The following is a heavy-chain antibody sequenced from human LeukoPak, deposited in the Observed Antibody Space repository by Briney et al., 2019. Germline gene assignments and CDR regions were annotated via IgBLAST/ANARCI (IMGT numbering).Heavy chain of an antibody. D-gene: IGHD4-17*01. Sequence: GGSLRLSCAASGFTFSSYWMSWVRQAPGKGLEWVANIKQGGSEKYYVDSVKGRFTISRDNAKNSLYLQMNSLRAEDTAVYYCARETTVTIRGMDVWGQGTTVTVSS. CDR3: ARETTVTIRGMDV. CDR2: IKQGGSEK. CDR1: GFTFSSYW. V-gene: IGHV3-7*01. J-gene: IGHJ6*02.